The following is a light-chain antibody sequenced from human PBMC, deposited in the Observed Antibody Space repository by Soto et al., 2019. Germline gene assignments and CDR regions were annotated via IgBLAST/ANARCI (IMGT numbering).Light chain of an antibody. CDR2: GAS. V-gene: IGKV3-20*01. Sequence: EIVLTQSPGTLSLSPGERATLSCRASQSVSSSYLAWYQQKPGQAPRLLIYGASIRATGIPDRFSGSGSGTDFTLTISRLEPEDFAVYYCQQCGGSPFTFGPGTKVDIK. J-gene: IGKJ3*01. CDR3: QQCGGSPFT. CDR1: QSVSSSY.